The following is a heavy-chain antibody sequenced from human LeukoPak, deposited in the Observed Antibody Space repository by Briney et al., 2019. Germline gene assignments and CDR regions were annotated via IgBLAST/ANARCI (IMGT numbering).Heavy chain of an antibody. D-gene: IGHD1-26*01. J-gene: IGHJ4*02. CDR2: IYPGDSDT. CDR1: GYSFTNYW. V-gene: IGHV5-51*01. CDR3: ARHGSSLVHYFDY. Sequence: GESLKISCKGSGYSFTNYWIGWVRQMPGKGLEWMGIIYPGDSDTRYSPSFQGQVTISADKSISTAYLQWSSLKASDTAMYYCARHGSSLVHYFDYWGQGTLVTVSS.